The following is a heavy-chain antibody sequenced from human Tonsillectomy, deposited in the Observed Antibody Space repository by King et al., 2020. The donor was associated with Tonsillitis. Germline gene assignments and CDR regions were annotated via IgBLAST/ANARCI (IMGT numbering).Heavy chain of an antibody. CDR2: IYYNGNS. CDR3: ARRRVYSILTGRYFDL. J-gene: IGHJ2*01. Sequence: VQLQESGPGLVKPSETLSLTCTVSGDSISSSSYYWGWIRQPPGKGLEWIGNIYYNGNSYYNPSLKSRVTVSLDTSRNQFSLKLSSMTAADTAVYYCARRRVYSILTGRYFDLWGRGTLVTVSS. V-gene: IGHV4-39*01. CDR1: GDSISSSSYY. D-gene: IGHD3-9*01.